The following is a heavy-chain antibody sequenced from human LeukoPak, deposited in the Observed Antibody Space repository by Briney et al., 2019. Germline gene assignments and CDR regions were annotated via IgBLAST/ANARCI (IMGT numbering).Heavy chain of an antibody. CDR2: ISASGGST. CDR3: AKLSYSSGSYFDY. Sequence: GGSLRLSCAASGFTFSNYAMGWVRQAPGKGLEWVPSISASGGSTYYADSVKGRFTISRDNSQNTLYLQVNSLRAEDTAIYYCAKLSYSSGSYFDYWGQGTLVTVSS. J-gene: IGHJ4*02. D-gene: IGHD6-19*01. CDR1: GFTFSNYA. V-gene: IGHV3-23*01.